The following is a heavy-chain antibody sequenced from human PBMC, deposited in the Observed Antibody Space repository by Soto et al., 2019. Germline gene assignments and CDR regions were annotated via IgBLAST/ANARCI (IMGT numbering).Heavy chain of an antibody. Sequence: SLRLSCAASGFTFSSYGMSWGRQAPGKRLEWVSAISVSGGSAYYADSVKGRFTLSRDNSKNTLYLLMNSLKAEDTAIYYCAKEKERYYYDSSGYYPFDYWGQGTLVTVSS. CDR2: ISVSGGSA. D-gene: IGHD3-22*01. CDR1: GFTFSSYG. CDR3: AKEKERYYYDSSGYYPFDY. V-gene: IGHV3-23*01. J-gene: IGHJ4*02.